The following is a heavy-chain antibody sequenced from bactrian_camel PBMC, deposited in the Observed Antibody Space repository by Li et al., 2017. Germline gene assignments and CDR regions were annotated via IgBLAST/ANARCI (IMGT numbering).Heavy chain of an antibody. CDR3: ARQYGTSWWDY. V-gene: IGHV3S31*01. CDR2: ISTGGGNR. Sequence: DVQLVESGGGLVQPGGSLRLSCAASGFTFSSYLMAWVRQAPGKGLEWVSYISTGGGNRYYSDIVDGRFTISRDNAKNTLYLQLNSLKTEDTATYYCARQYGTSWWDYWGQGTQVTVS. D-gene: IGHD6*01. CDR1: GFTFSSYL. J-gene: IGHJ4*01.